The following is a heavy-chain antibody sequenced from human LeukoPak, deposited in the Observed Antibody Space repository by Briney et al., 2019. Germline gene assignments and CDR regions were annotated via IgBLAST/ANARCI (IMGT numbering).Heavy chain of an antibody. J-gene: IGHJ4*02. CDR1: DGSISSSSYY. CDR3: ARGYSSGWRSGYYFDY. V-gene: IGHV4-39*07. D-gene: IGHD6-19*01. CDR2: IYHSGST. Sequence: SETLSLTCTVSDGSISSSSYYWGWIRQPPGKGLEWIGSIYHSGSTYYNPSLKSRVTISVDTSKNQFSLKLSSVTAADTAVYYCARGYSSGWRSGYYFDYWGQGTLVTVSS.